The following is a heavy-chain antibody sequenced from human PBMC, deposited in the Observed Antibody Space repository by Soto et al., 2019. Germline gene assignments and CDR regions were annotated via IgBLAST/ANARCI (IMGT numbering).Heavy chain of an antibody. V-gene: IGHV3-23*01. D-gene: IGHD2-15*01. Sequence: GSLRLSCAPSGFIFSNYAMSWVRQARGKGLEWVSAISGSGADTYYTESVKGRFTISRDNFKNTLYLQMNSLRAEDTAVYYCAKDTGRGGGSVFDYWGQGTLVTVSS. J-gene: IGHJ4*02. CDR3: AKDTGRGGGSVFDY. CDR2: ISGSGADT. CDR1: GFIFSNYA.